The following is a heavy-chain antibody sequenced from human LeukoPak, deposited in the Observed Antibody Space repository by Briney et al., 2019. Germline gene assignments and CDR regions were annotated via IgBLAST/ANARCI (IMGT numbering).Heavy chain of an antibody. CDR3: ARDKPPGDAFDI. CDR1: GGSISSYY. V-gene: IGHV4-59*01. D-gene: IGHD1-14*01. J-gene: IGHJ3*02. Sequence: SETLSLTCTVSGGSISSYYWSWIRQPPGQGLEWIGYIYYSGSTNYNPSLKSRVTISVDTSKNQFSLKLSSVTAADTAVYYCARDKPPGDAFDIWGQGTMVTVSS. CDR2: IYYSGST.